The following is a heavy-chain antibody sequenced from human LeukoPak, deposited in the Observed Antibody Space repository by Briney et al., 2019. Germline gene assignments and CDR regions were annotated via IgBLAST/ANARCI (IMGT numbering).Heavy chain of an antibody. V-gene: IGHV3-23*01. CDR3: AKPHDSSGYGFDY. Sequence: GGSLRLSCAASGFTFSSYAMSWVRQAPGKGLEWVSAISGSGGSTYYADSVKGRFTISRDNSKNTLYLQMNSPRAEDTAVYYCAKPHDSSGYGFDYWGQGTLVTVSS. CDR2: ISGSGGST. D-gene: IGHD3-22*01. J-gene: IGHJ4*02. CDR1: GFTFSSYA.